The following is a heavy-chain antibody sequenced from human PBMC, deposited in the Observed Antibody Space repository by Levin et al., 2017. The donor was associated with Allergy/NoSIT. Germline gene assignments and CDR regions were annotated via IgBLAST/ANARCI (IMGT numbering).Heavy chain of an antibody. CDR2: INPGNGNT. V-gene: IGHV1-3*01. D-gene: IGHD1-26*01. CDR3: AREVYIGSYDTLDY. J-gene: IGHJ4*02. CDR1: GYTFPTYM. Sequence: GASVKVSCKASGYTFPTYMIHWVRQAPGQRPEWMAWINPGNGNTKYSQNFQGRITITRDTSASTAYMELSSLRSEDTAVYYCAREVYIGSYDTLDYWGQGTLVTVSS.